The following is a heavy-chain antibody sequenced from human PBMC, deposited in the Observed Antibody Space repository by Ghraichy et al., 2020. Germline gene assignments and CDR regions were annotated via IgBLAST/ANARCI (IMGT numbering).Heavy chain of an antibody. J-gene: IGHJ6*02. CDR3: ARDLSRYRYGRGLDV. CDR1: GFTFSSYA. Sequence: GGSLRLSCAASGFTFSSYAMHWVRQAPGKGLEWVAVISYDGSNKYYADSVKGRFTISRDNSKNTLYLQMNSLRAEDTAVYYCARDLSRYRYGRGLDVWGRGTTLTV. CDR2: ISYDGSNK. V-gene: IGHV3-30*04. D-gene: IGHD5-18*01.